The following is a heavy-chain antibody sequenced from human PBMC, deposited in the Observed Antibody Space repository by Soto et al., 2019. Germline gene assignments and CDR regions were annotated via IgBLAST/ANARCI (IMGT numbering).Heavy chain of an antibody. V-gene: IGHV4-34*01. Sequence: SETLSLTCAVYGGFLSESYWTWIRQPPGKGLEWIGEINHVGGTNYNPSLKSRVTMSVDTSQNQFSLRLISVTAADTVMYFCVRIRYQLPSSVLWLDPWGQGXPVTVSS. CDR2: INHVGGT. D-gene: IGHD3-16*01. CDR1: GGFLSESY. J-gene: IGHJ5*02. CDR3: VRIRYQLPSSVLWLDP.